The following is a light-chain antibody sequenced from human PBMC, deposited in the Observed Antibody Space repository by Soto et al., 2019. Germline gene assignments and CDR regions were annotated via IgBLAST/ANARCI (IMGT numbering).Light chain of an antibody. J-gene: IGKJ4*01. V-gene: IGKV3-15*01. CDR3: QQYNNWPSLT. CDR2: AAS. Sequence: DIVMTQSPATLSVSPGERATLSYRASQSVSSDLAWYQQKPGQAPRLLIYAASTRATGIPGRFSGSGSGTEFTLTISSLQSEDFAVYYCQQYNNWPSLTFGGGTKVEIK. CDR1: QSVSSD.